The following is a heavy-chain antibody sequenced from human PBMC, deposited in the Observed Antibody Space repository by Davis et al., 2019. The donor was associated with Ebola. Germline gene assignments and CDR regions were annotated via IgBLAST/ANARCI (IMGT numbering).Heavy chain of an antibody. CDR1: GFTLSNSA. V-gene: IGHV3-23*01. Sequence: PGGSLRLSCVASGFTLSNSAMRWVRQAPGKGLEWVSSITGGGDSTYYADSVKGRFTISRDNAKNSLFLQMNSLRAEDTAVYYCARGKQYPGYWGQGTLVTVSS. CDR2: ITGGGDST. J-gene: IGHJ4*02. D-gene: IGHD2-2*01. CDR3: ARGKQYPGY.